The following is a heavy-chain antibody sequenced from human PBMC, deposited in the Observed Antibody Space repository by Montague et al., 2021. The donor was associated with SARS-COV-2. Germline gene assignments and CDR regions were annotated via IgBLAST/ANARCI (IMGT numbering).Heavy chain of an antibody. J-gene: IGHJ4*02. D-gene: IGHD4-11*01. CDR2: ISYGGIA. CDR1: GVSITSTNW. CDR3: AGKVLTVPADY. Sequence: SETLSLTCAVSGVSITSTNWWCLVRQPPGKGLEWIGEISYGGIATYNPSLKSRATISMDRSRNLFSLELSSVTAADTAIYYCAGKVLTVPADYWGQGTLVTVS. V-gene: IGHV4-4*02.